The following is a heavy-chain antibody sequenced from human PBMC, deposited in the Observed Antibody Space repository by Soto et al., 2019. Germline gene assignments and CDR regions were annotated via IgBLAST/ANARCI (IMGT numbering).Heavy chain of an antibody. Sequence: VGSLRLSCAASECTFSSYAMHWVRQAPGKRLEWVAVISYDGSNKYYADSVKGRFTISRGNSKNTLYLQMNSLRAEDTAVYYCARGVGRITIFGVARVDACDIWGQGTMVTVSS. CDR3: ARGVGRITIFGVARVDACDI. D-gene: IGHD3-3*01. V-gene: IGHV3-30-3*01. CDR2: ISYDGSNK. CDR1: ECTFSSYA. J-gene: IGHJ3*02.